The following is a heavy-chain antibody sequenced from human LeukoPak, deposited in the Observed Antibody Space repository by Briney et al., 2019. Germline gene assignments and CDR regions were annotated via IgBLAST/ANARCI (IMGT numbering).Heavy chain of an antibody. V-gene: IGHV3-74*01. D-gene: IGHD3-22*01. J-gene: IGHJ1*01. CDR1: GFTLRRYW. CDR2: IKSDGST. CDR3: ARAPSEIGGYYREYFRH. Sequence: GGSLRLSRALSGFTLRRYWTHWVRQAPRKGLVWVSRIKSDGSTNYADAVTDPLRMSRDNAKNTVSLQMNSLRAEDTGVYYCARAPSEIGGYYREYFRHWGQSTLVPVSS.